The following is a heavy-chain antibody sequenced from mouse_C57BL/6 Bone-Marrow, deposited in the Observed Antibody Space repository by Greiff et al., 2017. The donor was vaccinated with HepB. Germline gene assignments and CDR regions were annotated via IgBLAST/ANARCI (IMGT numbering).Heavy chain of an antibody. V-gene: IGHV3-6*01. Sequence: EVKLMESGPGLVKPSQSLSLTCSVTGYSITSGYYWNWIRQFPGNKLEWMGYISYDGSNNYNPSLKNRISITRDTSKNQFFLKLNSVTTEDTATYYCARERGTPVVAPWGQGTSVTVSS. CDR3: ARERGTPVVAP. CDR2: ISYDGSN. CDR1: GYSITSGYY. J-gene: IGHJ4*01. D-gene: IGHD1-1*01.